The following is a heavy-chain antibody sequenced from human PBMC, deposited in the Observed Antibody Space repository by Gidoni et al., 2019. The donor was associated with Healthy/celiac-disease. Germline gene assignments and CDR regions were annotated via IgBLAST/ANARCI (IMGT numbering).Heavy chain of an antibody. D-gene: IGHD3-10*01. CDR3: AKGRGGGWDRPTNYYYYGMDV. V-gene: IGHV3-23*01. Sequence: EVQLLESGGGWVQPGGSLRPSCAASGFTFSSYAMSWVRQAPGKGLEWVSAISGSGGSTDYADSVKGRFPISRDNSKNTLYLQMNSLRAEDTAVYYCAKGRGGGWDRPTNYYYYGMDVWGQGTTVTVSS. CDR1: GFTFSSYA. J-gene: IGHJ6*02. CDR2: ISGSGGST.